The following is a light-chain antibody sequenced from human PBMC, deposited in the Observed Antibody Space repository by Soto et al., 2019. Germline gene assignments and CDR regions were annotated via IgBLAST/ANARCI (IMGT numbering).Light chain of an antibody. CDR3: QQYNNWPPMT. J-gene: IGKJ1*01. V-gene: IGKV3-15*01. CDR2: GAS. Sequence: EIVMTQSPATLSVSPGERATLSCRASQSVSSNLAWYQQKPGQAPRLLTYGASTRATGIPARFRGSGSGTELTLTISSLQSEDFAVYYCQQYNNWPPMTFGQGTKVDIK. CDR1: QSVSSN.